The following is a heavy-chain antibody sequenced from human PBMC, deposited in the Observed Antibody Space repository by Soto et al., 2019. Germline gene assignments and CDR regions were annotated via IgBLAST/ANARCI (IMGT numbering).Heavy chain of an antibody. D-gene: IGHD2-15*01. V-gene: IGHV4-59*08. CDR2: IYYSGSS. J-gene: IGHJ6*03. Sequence: SETLSLTCTVSGGSISPYYWSWIRQPPGKGLEWIGYIYYSGSSNYNSSLKSRVTISVDTSKNQFSLNLRSVTAADTAVYYCARRSISGRRPYYSSYMDVWGKGTTVTVSS. CDR1: GGSISPYY. CDR3: ARRSISGRRPYYSSYMDV.